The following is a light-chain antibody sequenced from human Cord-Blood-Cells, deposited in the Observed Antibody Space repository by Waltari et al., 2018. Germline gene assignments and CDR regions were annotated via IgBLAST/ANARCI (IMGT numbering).Light chain of an antibody. CDR2: DAS. CDR3: QQRSNWPPFT. Sequence: EIVLIQSPATLSLSPGERATLSCRARQSVSSYLAWYQQKPGQPPRLLIYDASNRATGIPARFSGSGSGTDFTLTISSLEPEDFAVYYCQQRSNWPPFTFGPGTKVDIK. J-gene: IGKJ3*01. V-gene: IGKV3-11*01. CDR1: QSVSSY.